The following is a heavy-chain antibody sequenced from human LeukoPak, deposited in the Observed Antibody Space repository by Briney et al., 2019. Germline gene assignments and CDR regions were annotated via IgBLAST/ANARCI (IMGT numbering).Heavy chain of an antibody. CDR3: TSGGMVSGDF. V-gene: IGHV4-59*01. D-gene: IGHD2-8*01. CDR2: IYYSGST. CDR1: GGSINSYY. Sequence: PSETLSLTCTVSGGSINSYYWSWIRQPPGKGLEWIGYIYYSGSTSYNPSLNSRVTISRDTSKNQFSLNLRSVSAADTAVYYCTSGGMVSGDFWGHGTLVTVSS. J-gene: IGHJ4*01.